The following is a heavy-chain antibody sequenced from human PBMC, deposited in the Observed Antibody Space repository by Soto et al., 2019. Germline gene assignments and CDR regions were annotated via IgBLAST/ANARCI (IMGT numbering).Heavy chain of an antibody. CDR3: ALRSMAVVPEY. CDR1: GDSISSYY. V-gene: IGHV4-59*01. J-gene: IGHJ4*02. D-gene: IGHD3-22*01. CDR2: LYYGRTA. Sequence: QVQLQESGPGLVKPSETLSLTCAVSGDSISSYYCMWIRQPPGKGLESIGYLYYGRTANYSPSLKSLVTLSVDTSTNQCSLTLSSMTAADPAVYYCALRSMAVVPEYWGQGTLVTVSS.